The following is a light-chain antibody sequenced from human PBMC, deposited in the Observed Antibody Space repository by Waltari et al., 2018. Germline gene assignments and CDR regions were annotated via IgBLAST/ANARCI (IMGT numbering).Light chain of an antibody. J-gene: IGLJ2*01. CDR2: ENY. CDR1: SSNIGATYY. CDR3: SVWDSSLNTWV. V-gene: IGLV1-51*02. Sequence: QSVLTQPPSASGAPGQRVTISCTGSSSNIGATYYVSWYQQFPGTTPKLLIYENYSRPSGVSDRFSGSKSGTSASLTITGLQSGDEADYYCSVWDSSLNTWVFGGGTRLTVL.